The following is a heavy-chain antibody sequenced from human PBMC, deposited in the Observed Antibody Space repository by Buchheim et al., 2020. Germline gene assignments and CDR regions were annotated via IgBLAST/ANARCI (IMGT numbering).Heavy chain of an antibody. D-gene: IGHD5-12*01. Sequence: QVQLVESGGGVVQPGRSLRLSCAASGFTFSSYGMHWVRQAPGKGLEWVAVISYDESNKYYVDSVKGRFTISRVNSKNMLYLQMNTLRAEDTGVYFCAKDWSLGYSGYGDYWGQGTL. CDR2: ISYDESNK. J-gene: IGHJ4*02. V-gene: IGHV3-30*18. CDR1: GFTFSSYG. CDR3: AKDWSLGYSGYGDY.